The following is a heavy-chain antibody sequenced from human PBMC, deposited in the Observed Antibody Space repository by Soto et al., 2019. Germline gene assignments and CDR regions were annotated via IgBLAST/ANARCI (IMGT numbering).Heavy chain of an antibody. D-gene: IGHD2-2*01. CDR1: GYTSADFG. CDR3: VRDQKYFRVNGNWFDS. CDR2: VSGKNGAS. Sequence: QAQLMQSGTEVKKPGASVTVSCKASGYTSADFGSSWVRQDPRQRLHWRGWVSGKNGASNPAPKVQGRISLTLVTSTGVSYMALRSLRSDDSAIYYCVRDQKYFRVNGNWFDSWGQGTLVSVSS. J-gene: IGHJ5*01. V-gene: IGHV1-18*04.